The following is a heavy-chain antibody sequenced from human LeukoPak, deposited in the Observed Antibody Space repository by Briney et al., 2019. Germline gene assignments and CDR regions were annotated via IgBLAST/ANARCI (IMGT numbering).Heavy chain of an antibody. J-gene: IGHJ4*02. Sequence: GGSLRLSCAASGFTFSSYAMSWVRQAPGKGLEWVSAISGSGGSTYYADSVKGRFTISRDNSKNTLYLQMNSLRAEDTAVYYCARARSGWYASPLGYWGQGTLVTVSS. D-gene: IGHD6-19*01. CDR3: ARARSGWYASPLGY. V-gene: IGHV3-23*01. CDR2: ISGSGGST. CDR1: GFTFSSYA.